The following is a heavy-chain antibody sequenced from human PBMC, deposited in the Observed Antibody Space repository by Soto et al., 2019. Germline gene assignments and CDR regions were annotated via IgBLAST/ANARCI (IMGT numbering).Heavy chain of an antibody. CDR1: GFTFSNYA. V-gene: IGHV3-23*01. CDR3: AKSHTPWSRVDD. Sequence: VQLLESGGGLVQPGGSLRLSCEGSGFTFSNYAMSWVRQAPGKGLAWVSGIVASGSRTHYADSVKGRFTISRDNSRNTVLLQMNRARAEDTALYFCAKSHTPWSRVDDWGHGILVNVSS. J-gene: IGHJ4*01. CDR2: IVASGSRT. D-gene: IGHD3-3*01.